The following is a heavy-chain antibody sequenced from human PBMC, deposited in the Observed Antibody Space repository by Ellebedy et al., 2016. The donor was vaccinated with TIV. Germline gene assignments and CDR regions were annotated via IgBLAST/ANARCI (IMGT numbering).Heavy chain of an antibody. D-gene: IGHD6-19*01. J-gene: IGHJ4*02. V-gene: IGHV3-7*01. CDR2: IKTDGSET. CDR3: ARDQPVAGTGKSDY. Sequence: GESLKISCAASGFTFSNAWMNWVRQAPGKGLEWVAHIKTDGSETYYVDSVKGRFTISRENAKNALFLQMDGLRVDDSAVYYCARDQPVAGTGKSDYWGQGTLVTVSS. CDR1: GFTFSNAW.